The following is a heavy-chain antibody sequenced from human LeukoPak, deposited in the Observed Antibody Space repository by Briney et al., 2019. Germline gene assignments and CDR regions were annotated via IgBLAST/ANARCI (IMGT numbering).Heavy chain of an antibody. V-gene: IGHV4-30-4*08. CDR1: GGSISSGVYY. Sequence: PSETLSLTCTVSGGSISSGVYYWSWIRQPPGKGLEWIGYIYYSGSTYYNPSLKSRVIISVDTSKNQFSLKLSSVTAADTAVYYCARLTVTEYFDYWGQGTLVTVSS. CDR2: IYYSGST. J-gene: IGHJ4*02. D-gene: IGHD4-17*01. CDR3: ARLTVTEYFDY.